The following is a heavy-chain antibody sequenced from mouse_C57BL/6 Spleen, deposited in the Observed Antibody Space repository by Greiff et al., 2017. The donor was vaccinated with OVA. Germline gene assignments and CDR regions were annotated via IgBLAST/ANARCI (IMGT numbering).Heavy chain of an antibody. Sequence: EVQLVESGGGLVQPKGSLKLSCAASGFTFTTYAMHWVRQAPGQGLEWVARIRRKSSNYASYYADSVKDTFTISRDDSQSMRYLQMNNQKAEYQGVYYCGRGSSYYPFDYWGQGTTLTVAS. CDR1: GFTFTTYA. J-gene: IGHJ2*01. CDR2: IRRKSSNYAS. V-gene: IGHV10-3*01. CDR3: GRGSSYYPFDY. D-gene: IGHD1-1*01.